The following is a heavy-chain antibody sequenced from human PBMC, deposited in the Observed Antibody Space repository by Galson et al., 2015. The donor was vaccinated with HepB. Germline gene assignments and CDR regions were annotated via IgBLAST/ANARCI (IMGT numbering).Heavy chain of an antibody. Sequence: SVKVSCKASGYTFAGNYMHWVRQAPRQGLEWMGWINPKSGGTNYAQNFQGRVSMTRDTSISTAYMELSSLRSDDTAVYYCARAHGGRFGLLLPDYWGQGTLVTVSS. CDR3: ARAHGGRFGLLLPDY. CDR1: GYTFAGNY. J-gene: IGHJ4*02. D-gene: IGHD2-15*01. CDR2: INPKSGGT. V-gene: IGHV1-2*02.